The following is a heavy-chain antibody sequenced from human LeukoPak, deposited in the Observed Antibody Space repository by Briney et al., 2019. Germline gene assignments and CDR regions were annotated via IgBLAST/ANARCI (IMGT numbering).Heavy chain of an antibody. D-gene: IGHD3-10*01. CDR2: MNYGRTS. CDR1: GGSLSHSLTSY. J-gene: IGHJ3*02. Sequence: PSETLSLTCTVSGGSLSHSLTSYWGWIRQPPGKGLEWIGSMNYGRTSHYNPSLKSRVTISIDMSKNQFSLKLTSVTAADTAVYYCAKSNGYGLVDIWGQGTMVTVSS. CDR3: AKSNGYGLVDI. V-gene: IGHV4-39*01.